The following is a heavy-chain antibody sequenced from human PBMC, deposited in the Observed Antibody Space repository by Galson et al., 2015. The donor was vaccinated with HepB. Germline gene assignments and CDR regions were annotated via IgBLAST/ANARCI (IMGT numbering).Heavy chain of an antibody. CDR2: ISGTGSRT. CDR3: TKNSLGYSSSWFDY. Sequence: SLRLSCAASGLIFGSYAMSWVRQAPGKGLEWVSSISGTGSRTEYADSVKGRFTISRDNSRKTLYLQMNSLRAEDTAVYYCTKNSLGYSSSWFDYWGQGTLVTVSS. CDR1: GLIFGSYA. V-gene: IGHV3-23*01. D-gene: IGHD6-13*01. J-gene: IGHJ4*02.